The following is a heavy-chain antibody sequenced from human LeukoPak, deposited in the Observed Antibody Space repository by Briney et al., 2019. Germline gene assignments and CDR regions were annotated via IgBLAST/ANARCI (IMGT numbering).Heavy chain of an antibody. J-gene: IGHJ2*01. D-gene: IGHD3-9*01. CDR3: ARQYIDILTGYHRGELYWYFDL. CDR1: GGSISSYY. CDR2: VYSSGST. Sequence: PSETLSLTCNVSGGSISSYYWSWIRQFAGKGLEWIGRVYSSGSTNYNPSLKSRVTMSVDTSKNQFSLKLSSVTAADTAVYYCARQYIDILTGYHRGELYWYFDLWGRGTLVTVSS. V-gene: IGHV4-4*07.